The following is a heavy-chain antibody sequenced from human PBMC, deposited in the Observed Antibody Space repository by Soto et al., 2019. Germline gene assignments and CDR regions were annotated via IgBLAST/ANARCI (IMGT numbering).Heavy chain of an antibody. V-gene: IGHV4-59*01. D-gene: IGHD2-2*01. CDR1: GGSISSYY. CDR3: AIKVVPAAMDYYYYYGMDV. CDR2: IYYSGST. J-gene: IGHJ6*02. Sequence: PSETLSLTCTVSGGSISSYYWSWFRQPPGKGLEWIGYIYYSGSTNYNPSLKSRVTISVDTSKNQFSLKLSSVTAADTAVYYCAIKVVPAAMDYYYYYGMDVWGQGTTVTVS.